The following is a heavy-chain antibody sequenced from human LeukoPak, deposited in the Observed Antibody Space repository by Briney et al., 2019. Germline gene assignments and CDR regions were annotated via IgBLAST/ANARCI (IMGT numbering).Heavy chain of an antibody. D-gene: IGHD2-2*01. CDR3: ATDPGEIVPAAKGPRGDYCYGMDV. J-gene: IGHJ6*02. CDR1: GYTLTELS. V-gene: IGHV1-24*01. CDR2: FDPEDGET. Sequence: ASVKVSCKVSGYTLTELSMHWVRQAPGKGLEWMGGFDPEDGETIYAQKFQGGVTMTEDTSTDTAYMELNSLRSDDTAVYYCATDPGEIVPAAKGPRGDYCYGMDVWGQGTTVTVSS.